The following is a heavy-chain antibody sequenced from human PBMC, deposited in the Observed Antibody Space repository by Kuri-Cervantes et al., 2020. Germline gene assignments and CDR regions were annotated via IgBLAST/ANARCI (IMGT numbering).Heavy chain of an antibody. Sequence: GVLKISCAASGFTFSSYAMSWVRQAPGKGPEWIALISGAGETILYADSVKGRFTISRDNSRNTLYLQMNSLRAEDTAVYYCAREGYGGIPDAFDIWGQGTMVTVSS. D-gene: IGHD4-23*01. CDR2: ISGAGETI. J-gene: IGHJ3*02. CDR1: GFTFSSYA. V-gene: IGHV3-23*01. CDR3: AREGYGGIPDAFDI.